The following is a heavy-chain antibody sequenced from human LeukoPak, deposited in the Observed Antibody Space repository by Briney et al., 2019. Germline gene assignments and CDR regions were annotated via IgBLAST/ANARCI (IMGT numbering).Heavy chain of an antibody. D-gene: IGHD2-2*01. CDR3: ARDGSGYCSSTSCYGVGTFDI. CDR1: GFTFSSYS. J-gene: IGHJ3*02. Sequence: GGSLRLSCAASGFTFSSYSMNWVRPAPGKGLEWVSSISSSSSYIYYADSVKGRFTISRDNAKNSLYLQMNSLRAEDTAVYYCARDGSGYCSSTSCYGVGTFDIWGQGTMVTVSS. CDR2: ISSSSSYI. V-gene: IGHV3-21*01.